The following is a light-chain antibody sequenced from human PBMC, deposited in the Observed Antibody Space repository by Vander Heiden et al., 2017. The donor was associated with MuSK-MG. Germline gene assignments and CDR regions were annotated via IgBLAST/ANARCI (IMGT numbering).Light chain of an antibody. CDR3: QYDSSSPT. Sequence: EIVYTQSIRTLSLSPGERATLSCRASQSVSSSYLDWYQQKPSQAPRLLIYGASSRANGIPDRFSGSGSGTDFTLTSSIQEPENFAVYYGQYDSSSPTFGQGTRLEIK. J-gene: IGKJ5*01. CDR2: GAS. V-gene: IGKV3-20*01. CDR1: QSVSSSY.